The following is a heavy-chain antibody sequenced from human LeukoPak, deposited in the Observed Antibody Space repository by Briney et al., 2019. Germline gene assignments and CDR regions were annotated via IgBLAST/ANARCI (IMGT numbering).Heavy chain of an antibody. V-gene: IGHV4-4*07. D-gene: IGHD2-15*01. CDR1: GGSISSYY. CDR2: IYTSGGT. Sequence: PSETLSLTCTVSGGSISSYYWSWIRQPAGRGLEWIGRIYTSGGTNYNPSLKSRVTMSVDTSKNQFSLKLSSVTAADTAVYYCARDSKGYCSGGSCYSIAYWFDPWGQGTLVTVSS. CDR3: ARDSKGYCSGGSCYSIAYWFDP. J-gene: IGHJ5*02.